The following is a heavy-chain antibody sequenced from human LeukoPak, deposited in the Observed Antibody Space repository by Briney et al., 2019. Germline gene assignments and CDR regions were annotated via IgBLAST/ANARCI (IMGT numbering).Heavy chain of an antibody. J-gene: IGHJ4*02. CDR3: AILIPKYYYDTSGRGGYFDS. Sequence: GELLKICCDGSGYSITNYWIACLRQMPGERLEWMSINYHEGSNTRYSPSFQGQVTISVDKSVNSAYLQWSSLKASDTAMYYCAILIPKYYYDTSGRGGYFDSWGQGTLVTVSS. CDR2: NYHEGSNT. D-gene: IGHD3-22*01. V-gene: IGHV5-51*01. CDR1: GYSITNYW.